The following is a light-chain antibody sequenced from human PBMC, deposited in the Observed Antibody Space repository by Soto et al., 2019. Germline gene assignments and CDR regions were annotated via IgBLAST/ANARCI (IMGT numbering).Light chain of an antibody. CDR1: SSNIGNNY. CDR3: AAWDDNLSGPL. J-gene: IGLJ3*02. Sequence: QSVLTQPPSASATPGQRVTISCSGSSSNIGNNYLYWYHQLPGTAPKLLIYRNDQRASGVPDRFSGSKSDTAGSLAISGLRSDDEGIYYCAAWDDNLSGPLFGGGTTVTVL. CDR2: RND. V-gene: IGLV1-47*01.